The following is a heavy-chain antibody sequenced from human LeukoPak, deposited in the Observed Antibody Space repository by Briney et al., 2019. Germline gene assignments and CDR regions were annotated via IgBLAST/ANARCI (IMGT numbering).Heavy chain of an antibody. D-gene: IGHD3/OR15-3a*01. CDR1: GFTFSSHG. Sequence: GGSLRLSCAASGFTFSSHGIHWVRQAPGKGLEWVAFIRYDGSNKYYVDSVKGRFTISRDNSKNTLYLQMNSPRTEDSAVYYCAKDGGTGYTFDYWGQGTLVTVSS. CDR2: IRYDGSNK. CDR3: AKDGGTGYTFDY. J-gene: IGHJ4*02. V-gene: IGHV3-30*02.